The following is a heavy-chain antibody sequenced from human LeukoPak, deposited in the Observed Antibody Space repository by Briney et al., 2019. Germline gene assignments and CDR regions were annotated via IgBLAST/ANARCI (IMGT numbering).Heavy chain of an antibody. CDR2: ISSNGNNK. V-gene: IGHV3-64D*06. J-gene: IGHJ4*02. Sequence: GGSLRLSCPVSGFTFSTYVMHWVRQAPGKGLEYVSAISSNGNNKYYADSVKGRFTSSRDNSKNTLYLQMSRRRAGDTAAYCCVIGTCGWGQRTTVSAS. CDR1: GFTFSTYV. CDR3: VIGTCG.